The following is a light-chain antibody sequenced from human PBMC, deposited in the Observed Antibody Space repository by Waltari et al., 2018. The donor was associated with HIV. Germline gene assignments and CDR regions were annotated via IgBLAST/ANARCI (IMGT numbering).Light chain of an antibody. CDR2: RAY. J-gene: IGLJ1*01. V-gene: IGLV1-47*01. CDR3: VAWDDSLSGYV. CDR1: NSNVGSKP. Sequence: QSVLTQPPSASGTLGQRVTISCPGSNSNVGSKPVYWFQQVPGTAPKLLIYRAYQRRSGIPDRFSGSKSGASASLTISGLRSEDEADYYCVAWDDSLSGYVFGTGTKVSVL.